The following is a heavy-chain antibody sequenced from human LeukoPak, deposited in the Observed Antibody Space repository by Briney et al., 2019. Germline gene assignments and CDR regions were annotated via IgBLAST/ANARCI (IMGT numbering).Heavy chain of an antibody. CDR3: AKDKDCSSTSCYFDY. V-gene: IGHV3-23*01. CDR2: ISGSGGST. D-gene: IGHD2-2*01. Sequence: GGSLRLSCAASGFTFSSYAMSWVRQAPGKGLEWVSAISGSGGSTYYADSVKGRFTISRDNSKNTLYLQMNSLRAEDTAVYYCAKDKDCSSTSCYFDYWGQGTLVTVSS. J-gene: IGHJ4*02. CDR1: GFTFSSYA.